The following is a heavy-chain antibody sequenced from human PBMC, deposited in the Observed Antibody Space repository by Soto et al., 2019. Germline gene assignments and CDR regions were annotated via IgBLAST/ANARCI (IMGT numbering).Heavy chain of an antibody. CDR2: IYPGDSDT. D-gene: IGHD4-4*01. Sequence: PGESLKISCKGSGYSFTSYWIGWVRQMPGKGLEWMGIIYPGDSDTRYSPSFQGQVTISADKSISTAYLQWSSLKASDTAMYYCARLNPDYSNYEGEGWFDPWGQGTLVTVSS. CDR3: ARLNPDYSNYEGEGWFDP. J-gene: IGHJ5*02. V-gene: IGHV5-51*01. CDR1: GYSFTSYW.